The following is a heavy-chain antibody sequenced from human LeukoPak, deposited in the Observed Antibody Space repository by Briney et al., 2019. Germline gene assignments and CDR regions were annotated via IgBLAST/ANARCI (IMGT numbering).Heavy chain of an antibody. CDR2: IYYSGST. D-gene: IGHD1-1*01. J-gene: IGHJ6*02. CDR1: GGSFSGYY. CDR3: ARAKGDSKRYYYYGMDV. Sequence: SEILSLTCAVYGGSFSGYYWSWIRQPPGKGLEWIRYIYYSGSTNYNPSLKSRVTISVDTSKNQFSLKLSSVTAADTAVYYCARAKGDSKRYYYYGMDVWGQGTTVTVSS. V-gene: IGHV4-59*01.